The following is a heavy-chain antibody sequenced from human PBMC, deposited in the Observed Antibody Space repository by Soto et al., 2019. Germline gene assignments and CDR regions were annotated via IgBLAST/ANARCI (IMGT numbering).Heavy chain of an antibody. V-gene: IGHV1-69*06. Sequence: ASVKVSCRASGGSFSSYAIRWVSQAPRLGLEWMGGIIPIFGTANYAQRFQGRVTITADKSTSTAYIELSSLRSEDTAVYYCARGDGVRGVSYYYGMDVWAQGTTVTVYS. CDR2: IIPIFGTA. J-gene: IGHJ6*02. CDR3: ARGDGVRGVSYYYGMDV. CDR1: GGSFSSYA. D-gene: IGHD3-10*01.